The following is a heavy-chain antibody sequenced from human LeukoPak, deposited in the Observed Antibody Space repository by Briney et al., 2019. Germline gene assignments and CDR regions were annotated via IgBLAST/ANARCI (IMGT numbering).Heavy chain of an antibody. D-gene: IGHD5-12*01. J-gene: IGHJ3*02. CDR2: VYYSGRR. CDR1: GGSISSYY. V-gene: IGHV4-59*08. CDR3: ARHGGETIVAMILHAFDI. Sequence: KPSETLSLTCTVSGGSISSYYWSWIRQPPGKGLEYIGSVYYSGRRNYNPSLKSRATVSVDTSKTQFSLRLSSVTAAETAVYFCARHGGETIVAMILHAFDIWGQGTMVTVSS.